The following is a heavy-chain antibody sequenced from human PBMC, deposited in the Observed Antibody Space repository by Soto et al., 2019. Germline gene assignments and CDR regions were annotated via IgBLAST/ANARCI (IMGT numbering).Heavy chain of an antibody. J-gene: IGHJ6*02. Sequence: GGSLRLSCAASGFTFSSYDMHWVRQATGKGLEWVSAIGTAGDTYYPGSVKGRFTISRENAKNSLYLQMNSLRAEDTAVYYCARVRGYNWNGMGDYYYYSMDVWGQGTTVTVSS. CDR1: GFTFSSYD. D-gene: IGHD1-1*01. V-gene: IGHV3-13*01. CDR3: ARVRGYNWNGMGDYYYYSMDV. CDR2: IGTAGDT.